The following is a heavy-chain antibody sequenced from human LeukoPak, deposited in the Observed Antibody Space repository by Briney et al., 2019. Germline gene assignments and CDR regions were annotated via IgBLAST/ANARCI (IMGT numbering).Heavy chain of an antibody. Sequence: GVSVKVSCKASGYTFTSYGISWVRQAPGQGLEWMGWISAYNGNTNYAQKLQGRVTMTTDTSTSTAYMELRSLRSDDTAVNYCATEYCSSTSCFGPLRNYYYYYMDVWGKGTTVTVSS. V-gene: IGHV1-18*01. D-gene: IGHD2-2*01. CDR1: GYTFTSYG. CDR3: ATEYCSSTSCFGPLRNYYYYYMDV. CDR2: ISAYNGNT. J-gene: IGHJ6*03.